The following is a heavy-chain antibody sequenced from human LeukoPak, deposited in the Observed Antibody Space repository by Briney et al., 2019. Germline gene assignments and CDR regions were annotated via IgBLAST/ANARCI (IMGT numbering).Heavy chain of an antibody. Sequence: GGSLRLSCAASGFSFNMFPMHWVRQAPGKGLEWVAVISYDGSNKYYADSVKGRFTISRDNSKNTLYLQMNSLRAEDTAVYYCASTYYYDTGGQGTLVTVSS. D-gene: IGHD3-22*01. J-gene: IGHJ4*02. CDR3: ASTYYYDT. CDR1: GFSFNMFP. CDR2: ISYDGSNK. V-gene: IGHV3-30*04.